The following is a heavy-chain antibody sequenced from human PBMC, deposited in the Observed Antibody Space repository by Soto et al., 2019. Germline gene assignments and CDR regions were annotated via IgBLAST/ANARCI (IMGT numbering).Heavy chain of an antibody. CDR3: ASSPRGYCSSTSCRELGNYYGMDF. J-gene: IGHJ6*02. Sequence: GEALKISCKGSGYSFTSYWISWVRQIPGKGLEWMGRIDPSDSYTNYSPSFQGHVTISADKSISTAYLQWSSLKASDTAMYYCASSPRGYCSSTSCRELGNYYGMDFWRQGTTVTAP. V-gene: IGHV5-10-1*01. CDR1: GYSFTSYW. D-gene: IGHD2-2*01. CDR2: IDPSDSYT.